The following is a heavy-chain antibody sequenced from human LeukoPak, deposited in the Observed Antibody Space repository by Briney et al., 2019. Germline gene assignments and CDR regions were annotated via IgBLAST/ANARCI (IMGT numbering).Heavy chain of an antibody. CDR1: GFTFSSYS. J-gene: IGHJ3*02. V-gene: IGHV3-21*01. CDR3: ARIPYSSSLTDAFDI. D-gene: IGHD6-6*01. CDR2: ISSSSSYI. Sequence: PGGSLRLSCAASGFTFSSYSMIWVRQAPGKGLEWVSSISSSSSYIYYADSVKGRFTISRDNAKNSLFLQMNSLRGEDTAVYYCARIPYSSSLTDAFDIWGQGTMVTVYS.